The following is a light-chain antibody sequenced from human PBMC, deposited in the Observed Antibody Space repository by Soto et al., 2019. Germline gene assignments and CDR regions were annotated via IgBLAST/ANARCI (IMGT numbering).Light chain of an antibody. V-gene: IGKV1-39*01. CDR2: AAS. Sequence: DIQLTQSPSFLSASVGDRVTITCRASHGISSYLAWYQQKPGKAPKLLIYAASSLQSGVPSRFSGSGSGTDFTLTISSLQPEDFATYYCQQSYSTPLTFGGGTKVDIK. J-gene: IGKJ4*01. CDR1: HGISSY. CDR3: QQSYSTPLT.